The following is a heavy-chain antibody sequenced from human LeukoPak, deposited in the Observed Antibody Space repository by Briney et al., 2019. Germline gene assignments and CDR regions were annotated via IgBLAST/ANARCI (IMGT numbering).Heavy chain of an antibody. Sequence: PGGSLRLSCAASGFSFRRYGMHWVRQAPGKGLEWVAFIEQDGRTKFFVDSVKGRFTISRDNSKNTLYLQLNSLRPEDTAVYYCAKLYNTMSLGGLDYWGQGALVTVSS. CDR2: IEQDGRTK. V-gene: IGHV3-30*02. CDR1: GFSFRRYG. D-gene: IGHD3-16*01. J-gene: IGHJ4*02. CDR3: AKLYNTMSLGGLDY.